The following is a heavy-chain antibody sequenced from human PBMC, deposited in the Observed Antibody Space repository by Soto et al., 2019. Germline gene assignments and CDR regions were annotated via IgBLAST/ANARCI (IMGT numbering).Heavy chain of an antibody. CDR3: ARSGDNYNSLDY. CDR2: RWYGVSNK. V-gene: IGHV3-33*01. J-gene: IGHJ4*02. D-gene: IGHD1-1*01. Sequence: PWGSLRLSCAASGFTFTTYGMHWVRQAPGKWLEWVAFRWYGVSNKYYVDSVKGRFSISRDNTKNLLYLQMNSLRAEDTAVYYCARSGDNYNSLDYWGQATPVTVS. CDR1: GFTFTTYG.